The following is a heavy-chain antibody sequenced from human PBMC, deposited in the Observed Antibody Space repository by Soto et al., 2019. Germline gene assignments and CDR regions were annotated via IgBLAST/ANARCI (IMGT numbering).Heavy chain of an antibody. CDR2: VNHSGST. D-gene: IGHD6-6*01. CDR3: ARGRRVAARPGAFDI. V-gene: IGHV4-34*01. J-gene: IGHJ3*02. CDR1: GGSFSGYY. Sequence: QVQLQQWGAGLLKPSEPLSLTCAVYGGSFSGYYWSWIRLRPGKGLEWIGEVNHSGSTNYNPSLKLRVTISVDTSKNQFTLKLSSVTAADTAVYYCARGRRVAARPGAFDIWGQGTMVTVSS.